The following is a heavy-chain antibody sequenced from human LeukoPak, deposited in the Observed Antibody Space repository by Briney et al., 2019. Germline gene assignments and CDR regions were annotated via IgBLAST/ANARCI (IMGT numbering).Heavy chain of an antibody. CDR3: ALQGDY. CDR1: GFTFSSYW. CDR2: ISYDGSNK. J-gene: IGHJ4*02. D-gene: IGHD4-11*01. Sequence: GGSLRLSCAASGFTFSSYWMHWVRQAPGKGLEWVAVISYDGSNKYYADSVKGRFTISRDNSKNTLYLQMNSLRAEDTAVYYCALQGDYWGQGTLVTVSS. V-gene: IGHV3-30*03.